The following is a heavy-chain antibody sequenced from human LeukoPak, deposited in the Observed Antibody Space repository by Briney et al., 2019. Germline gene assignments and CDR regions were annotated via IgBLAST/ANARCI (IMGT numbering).Heavy chain of an antibody. Sequence: PSETLSLTCAVYIDSFTNYYWNWIRQTPGKGLEWIGEVNDSGGTNINPSLRSRVILSVDTSKNQFSLKLSSVTAADTAVYYCARHPNYCSSTSCYAFDYWGQGTLVTVSS. CDR1: IDSFTNYY. J-gene: IGHJ4*02. CDR3: ARHPNYCSSTSCYAFDY. D-gene: IGHD2-2*01. V-gene: IGHV4-34*01. CDR2: VNDSGGT.